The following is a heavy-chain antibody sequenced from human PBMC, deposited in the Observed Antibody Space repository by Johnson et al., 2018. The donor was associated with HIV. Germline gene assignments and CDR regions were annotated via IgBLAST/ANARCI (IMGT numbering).Heavy chain of an antibody. CDR2: IKQDGSEK. D-gene: IGHD3-16*02. CDR3: SSLVGGSLGEGLDI. J-gene: IGHJ3*02. CDR1: GFTFSSYW. V-gene: IGHV3-7*05. Sequence: MLLVESGGGLVQPGGSLRLSCAASGFTFSSYWMSWVRQAPGKGLEWVANIKQDGSEKYYVDSVKGRFTISRDNAKNSLYLQMNSLRAEDTAVYYCSSLVGGSLGEGLDIWGQGTMVTVSS.